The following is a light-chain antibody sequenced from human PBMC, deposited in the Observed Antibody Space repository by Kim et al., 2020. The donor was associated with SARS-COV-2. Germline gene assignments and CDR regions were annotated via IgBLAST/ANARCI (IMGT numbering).Light chain of an antibody. J-gene: IGKJ2*01. CDR3: QHYDSSPMYT. Sequence: PGERASLSCRASQSISSRYLAWYRQKPGQAPSLLIYATSTRATGIPDRFSGSGSGTDFTLTISSLEPEDFAVYYCQHYDSSPMYTFGQGTKLEI. CDR2: ATS. CDR1: QSISSRY. V-gene: IGKV3-20*01.